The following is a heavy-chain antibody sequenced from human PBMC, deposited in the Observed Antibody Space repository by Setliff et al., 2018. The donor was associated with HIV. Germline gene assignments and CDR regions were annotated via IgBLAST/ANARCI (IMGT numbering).Heavy chain of an antibody. Sequence: PSETLSLTCAVYGGSFSNFYWSWVRQSPEKGLEWIGEIADDGTANYNPSLKSRVTISLGASKTQFSLRVTSVTAADTAVYYCARLEWFSKNFDSWGQGTLVTVSS. J-gene: IGHJ4*02. D-gene: IGHD3-3*01. CDR2: IADDGTA. V-gene: IGHV4-34*01. CDR3: ARLEWFSKNFDS. CDR1: GGSFSNFY.